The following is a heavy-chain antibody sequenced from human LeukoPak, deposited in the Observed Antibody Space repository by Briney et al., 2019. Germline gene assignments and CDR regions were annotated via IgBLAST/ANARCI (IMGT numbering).Heavy chain of an antibody. J-gene: IGHJ3*01. CDR2: IYYSGNT. Sequence: SETLSLTCTVSGVSISTYYWSWIRQPPGKGLEWIGYIYYSGNTNYNPSLKSRVTISVDTSKNQFSLKLSSVTAADTAVYYCARDASLQTGAFDVWGQGTMVTVSS. CDR3: ARDASLQTGAFDV. V-gene: IGHV4-59*01. CDR1: GVSISTYY. D-gene: IGHD5-24*01.